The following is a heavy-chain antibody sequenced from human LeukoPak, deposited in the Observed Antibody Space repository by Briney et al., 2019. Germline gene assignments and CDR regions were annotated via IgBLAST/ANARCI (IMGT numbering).Heavy chain of an antibody. Sequence: GGSLRLSCAASGFTFDDYAMHWVRQAPAKGLERVSGVSWNSGSIGYADSVKGRFTISRDNAKNSLYLQMNSLRAEDTALYYCAKSGGCQLLWLNYWGQGTLVTVSS. J-gene: IGHJ4*02. CDR1: GFTFDDYA. V-gene: IGHV3-9*01. CDR2: VSWNSGSI. CDR3: AKSGGCQLLWLNY. D-gene: IGHD2-2*01.